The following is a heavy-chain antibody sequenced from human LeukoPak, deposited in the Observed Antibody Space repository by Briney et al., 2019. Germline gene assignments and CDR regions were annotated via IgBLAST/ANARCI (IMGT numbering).Heavy chain of an antibody. D-gene: IGHD6-6*01. J-gene: IGHJ5*02. Sequence: SETLSLTCTVSGGSISSSSHYWGWIRQPPGKGLEFIGNIYETGSTYYNPSLKSRVTIFVDTSKHQFSLRLSSVTAADTALYYCARRYSSSPFNYFDPWGQGTLVTVSS. CDR2: IYETGST. V-gene: IGHV4-39*01. CDR1: GGSISSSSHY. CDR3: ARRYSSSPFNYFDP.